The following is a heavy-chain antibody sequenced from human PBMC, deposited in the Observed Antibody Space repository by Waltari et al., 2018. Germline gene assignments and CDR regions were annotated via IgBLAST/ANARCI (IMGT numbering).Heavy chain of an antibody. J-gene: IGHJ4*02. Sequence: QVQLVQSGAEVKKPGSSVKVSCKASGGTFSSYAISWVRQAPGQGLEWMGRIIPIFGTANYAQKFQGRVTITADKSTSTAYMELSSLRSEDTAVYYCASSPRNCGGDCYILELDYWGQGTLVTVSS. D-gene: IGHD2-21*01. CDR2: IIPIFGTA. V-gene: IGHV1-69*08. CDR1: GGTFSSYA. CDR3: ASSPRNCGGDCYILELDY.